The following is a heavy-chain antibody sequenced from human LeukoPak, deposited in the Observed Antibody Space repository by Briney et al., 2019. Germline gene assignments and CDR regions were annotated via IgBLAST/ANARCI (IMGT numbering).Heavy chain of an antibody. V-gene: IGHV4-38-2*01. CDR2: IYHSGST. J-gene: IGHJ4*02. Sequence: KPSETLSLTCAVSGYPISSGYYWGWVRQPPGNGLEWIGTIYHSGSTYYNPSLKSRVTLSVDTSKNQFSLKLTSVTASDTAVYYCARAPGVTTFTSFDYWGQGTLVTVSS. CDR3: ARAPGVTTFTSFDY. CDR1: GYPISSGYY. D-gene: IGHD2/OR15-2a*01.